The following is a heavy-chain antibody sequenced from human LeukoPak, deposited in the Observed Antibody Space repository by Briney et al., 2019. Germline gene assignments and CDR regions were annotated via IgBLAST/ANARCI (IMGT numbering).Heavy chain of an antibody. V-gene: IGHV1-8*01. CDR2: MNPKSGNT. D-gene: IGHD3-22*01. J-gene: IGHJ5*02. Sequence: ASVKVSCKASGYTFTSYDINWVRQATGQGLEWMGWMNPKSGNTGYAQKFQGRVTMTRNTSISTAYMELSSLRSEDTAVYYCARGLFGITMIVVVPDWFDPWGQGTLVTVSS. CDR1: GYTFTSYD. CDR3: ARGLFGITMIVVVPDWFDP.